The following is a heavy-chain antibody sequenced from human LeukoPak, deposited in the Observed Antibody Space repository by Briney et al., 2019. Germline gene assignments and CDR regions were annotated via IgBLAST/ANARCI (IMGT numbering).Heavy chain of an antibody. CDR2: ISSSSSYI. V-gene: IGHV3-21*01. CDR3: ARDPGVPYSSGWYGGVSVSGWFDP. J-gene: IGHJ5*02. Sequence: PGGSLRLSRAASGFTFSSYSMNWVRQAPGKGLEWVSSISSSSSYIYYADSVKGRFTISRDNAKNSLYLQMNSLRAEDTAVYYCARDPGVPYSSGWYGGVSVSGWFDPWGQGTLVTVSS. CDR1: GFTFSSYS. D-gene: IGHD6-19*01.